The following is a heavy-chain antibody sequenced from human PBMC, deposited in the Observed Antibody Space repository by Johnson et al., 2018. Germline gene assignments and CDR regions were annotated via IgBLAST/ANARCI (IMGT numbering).Heavy chain of an antibody. Sequence: VQLVQSGGGVVQPGRSLRLSCAASGFTFSSYGMHWVRQAPGKGLEWVANIKQDGSDKYYVDSVKGRFTISRDNAKNSLYLQMNSLRAEDTAGYYCAREEALRPGGYYMDVWGKGTTVTVSS. CDR1: GFTFSSYG. CDR2: IKQDGSDK. D-gene: IGHD2-15*01. CDR3: AREEALRPGGYYMDV. J-gene: IGHJ6*03. V-gene: IGHV3-7*01.